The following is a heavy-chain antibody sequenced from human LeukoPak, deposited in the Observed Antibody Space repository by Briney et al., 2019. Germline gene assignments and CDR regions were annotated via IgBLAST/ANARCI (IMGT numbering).Heavy chain of an antibody. CDR3: ARQPGAGWFDP. V-gene: IGHV5-51*01. Sequence: GESLKISCQASGYSFTSSWIGRARQMPGKGLEWMAIINPGDSDTRYSPSFQGQVTISADKSISTVYLQWGSLKASDTAMYYCARQPGAGWFDPWGQGTLVTVSS. CDR1: GYSFTSSW. J-gene: IGHJ5*02. CDR2: INPGDSDT. D-gene: IGHD3-10*01.